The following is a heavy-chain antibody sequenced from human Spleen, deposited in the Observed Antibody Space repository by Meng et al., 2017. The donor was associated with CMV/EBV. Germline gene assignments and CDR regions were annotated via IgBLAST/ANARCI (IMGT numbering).Heavy chain of an antibody. V-gene: IGHV5-51*01. D-gene: IGHD3-16*01. CDR1: GYSFTSYW. J-gene: IGHJ6*02. CDR2: IYAGDSDT. CDR3: ARHRGPSGSGGDLMDV. Sequence: GGSLSLSCEGSGYSFTSYWIGWVRQMPGKGLEWMGIIYAGDSDTRYSPSFQGQVTISADKSISTAYLQWSSLKASDTAMYYCARHRGPSGSGGDLMDVWGQGTTVTVSS.